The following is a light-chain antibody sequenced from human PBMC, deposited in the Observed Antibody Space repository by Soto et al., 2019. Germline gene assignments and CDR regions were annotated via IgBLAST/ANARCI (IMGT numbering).Light chain of an antibody. CDR1: QSISNH. CDR3: QESYSTLMYT. J-gene: IGKJ2*01. CDR2: AAS. V-gene: IGKV1-39*01. Sequence: DLQMTQSPSSLSASVGDRVTITCRASQSISNHLNWYQQKPGKAPKLLIYAASSLQSGVPSRFSGSGSGTDFTLAISSLQPEDFATYYCQESYSTLMYTFGQGTKLEIK.